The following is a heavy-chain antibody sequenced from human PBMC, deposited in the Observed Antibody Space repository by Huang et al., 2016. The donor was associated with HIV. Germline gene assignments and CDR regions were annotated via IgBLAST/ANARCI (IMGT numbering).Heavy chain of an antibody. CDR1: GYKFHIYE. V-gene: IGHV1-18*04. D-gene: IGHD3-16*01. Sequence: QIHLVQSGPEVKQPGASLKVSWKASGYKFHIYEITWVRQTRGQGLEWMGWSSGDKVSKRFAQKFQDRLTMTTDVSTSTAYLELRSLRLDDTAVYYCARTKGEFDFWGQGALVTVSS. J-gene: IGHJ4*02. CDR3: ARTKGEFDF. CDR2: SSGDKVSK.